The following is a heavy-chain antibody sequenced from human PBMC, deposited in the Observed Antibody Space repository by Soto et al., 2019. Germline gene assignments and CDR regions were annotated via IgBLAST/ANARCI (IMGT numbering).Heavy chain of an antibody. CDR1: GFTFSSYS. J-gene: IGHJ6*02. D-gene: IGHD3-10*01. V-gene: IGHV3-21*01. CDR3: ARESMVRGANQDYYYGMDV. Sequence: GGSLRLSCAASGFTFSSYSMNWVRQAPGKGLEWVSSISSSSSYIYYADSVKGRFTISRDNAKNSLYLQMNSLRAEDTAVYYCARESMVRGANQDYYYGMDVWGQGTTVTVSS. CDR2: ISSSSSYI.